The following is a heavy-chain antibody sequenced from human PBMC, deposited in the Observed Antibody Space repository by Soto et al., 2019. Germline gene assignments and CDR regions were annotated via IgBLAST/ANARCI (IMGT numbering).Heavy chain of an antibody. Sequence: QVQLVQSGAEVKKPGASVKVSCKASGYTFTSYGISWVRQAPGQGLEWMGWISAYNGNTNHAQKLQGRVTRTTDTPSSTAYMDPRSLASDATAVYCCARVGTSRFGDGMEVWGRGPTVTVAS. CDR2: ISAYNGNT. CDR3: ARVGTSRFGDGMEV. V-gene: IGHV1-18*01. D-gene: IGHD3-10*01. J-gene: IGHJ6*02. CDR1: GYTFTSYG.